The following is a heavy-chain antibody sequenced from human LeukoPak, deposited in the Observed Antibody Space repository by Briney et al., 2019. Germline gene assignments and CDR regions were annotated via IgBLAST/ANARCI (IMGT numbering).Heavy chain of an antibody. CDR1: GFTFSSYE. V-gene: IGHV3-48*03. CDR3: AAGWERSTLDY. D-gene: IGHD1-26*01. J-gene: IGHJ4*02. CDR2: VSSSGSTI. Sequence: GGSLLLSCAASGFTFSSYEMSWVRQAPGKGLEWVSFVSSSGSTIYYADSVKGRFTISRDNANNSLYLRMHSLRAEDTAIYYCAAGWERSTLDYWGQGTLVTVSS.